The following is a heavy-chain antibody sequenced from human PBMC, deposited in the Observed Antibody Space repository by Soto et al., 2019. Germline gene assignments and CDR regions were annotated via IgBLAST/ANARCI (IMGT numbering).Heavy chain of an antibody. J-gene: IGHJ4*02. V-gene: IGHV3-33*01. Sequence: QVQLVESGGGVVQPGRSPRLSCAASGFTFSSYGMHWVRQAPGKGLEWVAVIWYDGSNKYYADSVKGRFTISRDNSKNTLYLQMNSLRAEDTAVYYCARDRGYCSGGSCYSFDYWGQGTLVTVSS. CDR3: ARDRGYCSGGSCYSFDY. CDR2: IWYDGSNK. CDR1: GFTFSSYG. D-gene: IGHD2-15*01.